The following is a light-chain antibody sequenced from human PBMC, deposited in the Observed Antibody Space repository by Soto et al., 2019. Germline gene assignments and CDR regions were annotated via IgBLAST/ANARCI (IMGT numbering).Light chain of an antibody. CDR1: QSVGTY. J-gene: IGKJ2*01. V-gene: IGKV3-11*01. CDR2: DAS. Sequence: EIVLTQSPATLSLSPGERATLSCRASQSVGTYLAWYQHNPGQAPRLLIYDASNRATCIPARFSGSGSGTDFTLTIISPEPEELAVYYCPQRYNGPQSFGQGTKLEIK. CDR3: PQRYNGPQS.